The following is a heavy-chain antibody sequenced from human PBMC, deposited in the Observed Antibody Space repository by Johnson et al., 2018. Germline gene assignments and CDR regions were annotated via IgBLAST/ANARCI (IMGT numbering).Heavy chain of an antibody. Sequence: QVQLVESGPGLVKPSETLSLICTVSGDSISSNPYYWGWVRQPPGKGLEWIGSIYYSGTTYYNPSLKSRVTISVSTSKNDFSLKLNSVTAADTALYYCVNSRGGVNDAFDFWGQGTMVTVSS. CDR1: GDSISSNPYY. J-gene: IGHJ3*01. V-gene: IGHV4-39*07. D-gene: IGHD3-16*01. CDR2: IYYSGTT. CDR3: VNSRGGVNDAFDF.